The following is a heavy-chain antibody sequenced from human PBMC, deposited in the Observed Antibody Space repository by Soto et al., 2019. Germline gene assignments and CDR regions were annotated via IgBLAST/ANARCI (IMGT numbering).Heavy chain of an antibody. D-gene: IGHD2-2*01. J-gene: IGHJ1*01. Sequence: SETLSLTCAVYGGSLSAYYWSWIRQPPGKGLEWIGEINPSGTTNYNPSLKRRVTISVDTSKNQFSLKLSSVTAADTAVYHCALAPAAHTQHWGQGTLVTVSS. CDR3: ALAPAAHTQH. V-gene: IGHV4-34*01. CDR2: INPSGTT. CDR1: GGSLSAYY.